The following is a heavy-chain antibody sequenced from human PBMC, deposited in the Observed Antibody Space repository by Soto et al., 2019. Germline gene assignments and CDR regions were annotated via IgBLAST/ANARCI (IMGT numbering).Heavy chain of an antibody. CDR1: GYTFTSYY. J-gene: IGHJ6*02. CDR2: INPSGGST. D-gene: IGHD6-19*01. CDR3: ARFPVAGPYYYYYGMDV. V-gene: IGHV1-46*01. Sequence: ASVKVSCKASGYTFTSYYMHWVRQAPGQGLEWMGIINPSGGSTSYAQKFQGGVTMTRDTSTSTVYMELSSLRSEDTAVYYCARFPVAGPYYYYYGMDVWGQGTTVTVSS.